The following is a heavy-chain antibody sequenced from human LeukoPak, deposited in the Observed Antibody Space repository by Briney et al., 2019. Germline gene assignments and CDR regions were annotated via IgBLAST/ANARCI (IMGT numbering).Heavy chain of an antibody. CDR1: GFPFSTYA. Sequence: GGSLRLSCAASGFPFSTYAMSWVRQAPGKGLGWVSAISGSGGSTYYADSVKGRFTISRDNSKNTLYLQMNSLRAEDTAVYYCAKYPYSGSYYDYWGQGTLVTVSS. CDR2: ISGSGGST. J-gene: IGHJ4*02. CDR3: AKYPYSGSYYDY. V-gene: IGHV3-23*01. D-gene: IGHD1-26*01.